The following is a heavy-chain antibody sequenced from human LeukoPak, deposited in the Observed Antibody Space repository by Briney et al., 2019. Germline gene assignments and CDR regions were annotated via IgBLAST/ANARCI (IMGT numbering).Heavy chain of an antibody. CDR2: IKEDGREK. CDR1: GFTFSSYW. J-gene: IGHJ4*02. D-gene: IGHD2-15*01. V-gene: IGHV3-7*01. CDR3: ARDKEGGSNDH. Sequence: PGGSLRLSCAASGFTFSSYWMSWVRQAPGKGLEWVANIKEDGREKKYVDSVKDRFTISRDNTKNLVYLQMSGLRVDDTAIYYCARDKEGGSNDHWGQGTLVTVSS.